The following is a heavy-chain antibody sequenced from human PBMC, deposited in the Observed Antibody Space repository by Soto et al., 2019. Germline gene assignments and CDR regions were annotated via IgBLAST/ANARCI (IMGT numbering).Heavy chain of an antibody. Sequence: QVQLQESGPGLVESSGTLSLTCAVYGGTIRSGHWWTWVRQSPGKGLGWIGEMSLNGDINYSPSRQSRGTVSIDMSRNHLSLRLTAVTAADTAVYYWATRGTRTGGPVWGRGTRVAVSS. V-gene: IGHV4-4*02. CDR2: MSLNGDI. CDR1: GGTIRSGHW. J-gene: IGHJ6*01. D-gene: IGHD3-16*01. CDR3: ATRGTRTGGPV.